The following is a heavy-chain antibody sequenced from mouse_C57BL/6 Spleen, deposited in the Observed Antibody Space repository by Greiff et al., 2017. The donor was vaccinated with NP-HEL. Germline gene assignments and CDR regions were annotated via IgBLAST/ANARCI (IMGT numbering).Heavy chain of an antibody. J-gene: IGHJ1*03. Sequence: QVQLKQSGAELVRPGASVTLSCKASGYTFTDYEMHWVKQTPVHGLEWIGAIDPETGGTAYNQKFKGKAILTADKSSSTAYMELRSLTSEDSAVYYCTRETEDWYFDVWGTGTTVTVSS. V-gene: IGHV1-15*01. CDR1: GYTFTDYE. CDR2: IDPETGGT. CDR3: TRETEDWYFDV.